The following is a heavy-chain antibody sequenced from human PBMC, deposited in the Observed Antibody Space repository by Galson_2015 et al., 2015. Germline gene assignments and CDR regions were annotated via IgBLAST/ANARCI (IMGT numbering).Heavy chain of an antibody. CDR1: GFTFSSYT. CDR2: ISSSSYI. J-gene: IGHJ4*02. D-gene: IGHD6-13*01. CDR3: ARDGRAAAGDY. V-gene: IGHV3-21*01. Sequence: SLRLSCAASGFTFSSYTMNWVRQAPGKGLEWVSSISSSSYIYYADSVKGRFTISRDNAKNSLYLQMNSLRAEDTAVYYCARDGRAAAGDYWGQGTLVTVSS.